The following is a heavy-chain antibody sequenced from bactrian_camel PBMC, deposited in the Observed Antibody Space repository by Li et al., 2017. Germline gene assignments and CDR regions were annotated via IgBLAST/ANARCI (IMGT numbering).Heavy chain of an antibody. CDR2: IDTVGTI. J-gene: IGHJ4*01. Sequence: QLVESGGGSVQAGETPELSCTASGFTSDDSDMGRYRQAPGKECELVSTIDTVGTIYYADSVKGRFITSRDNAKNTVYPQLNSLKIEDMAMYYCATGYRDSWGEAVQYIHWGQGTQVTVS. D-gene: IGHD5*01. CDR3: ATGYRDSWGEAVQYIH. V-gene: IGHV3S55*01. CDR1: GFTSDDSD.